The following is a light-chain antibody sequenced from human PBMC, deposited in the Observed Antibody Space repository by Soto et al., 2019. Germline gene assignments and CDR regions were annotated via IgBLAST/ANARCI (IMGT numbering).Light chain of an antibody. Sequence: QSVLTQPASVSGSPGQSMTISCTGTSSDVGSYNLVSWYQQHPGKAPKLIIYEVSKRPSGVSNRFSGSKSGNTASLTISGLQAEDEADYYCCSYANSSPAVFGGGTKLTVL. V-gene: IGLV2-23*02. CDR3: CSYANSSPAV. CDR1: SSDVGSYNL. J-gene: IGLJ2*01. CDR2: EVS.